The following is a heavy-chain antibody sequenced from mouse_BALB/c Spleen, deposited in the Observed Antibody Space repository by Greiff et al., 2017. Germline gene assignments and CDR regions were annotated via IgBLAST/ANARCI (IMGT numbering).Heavy chain of an antibody. CDR2: ISDGGSYT. V-gene: IGHV5-4*02. Sequence: EVQLVESGGGLVKPGGSLKLSCAASGFTFSDYYMYWVRQTPEKRLEWVATISDGGSYTYYPDSVKGRFTISRDNAKNNLYLQMSSLKSEDTAMYYCARDGYDYDGSYWGQGTLVTVSA. CDR3: ARDGYDYDGSY. CDR1: GFTFSDYY. D-gene: IGHD2-4*01. J-gene: IGHJ3*01.